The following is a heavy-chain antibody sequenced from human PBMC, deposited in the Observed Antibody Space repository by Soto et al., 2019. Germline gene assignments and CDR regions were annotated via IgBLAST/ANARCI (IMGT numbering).Heavy chain of an antibody. CDR2: ITGSGDKT. J-gene: IGHJ4*02. V-gene: IGHV3-23*01. D-gene: IGHD3-22*01. CDR3: ATMRGFFEF. Sequence: GGSRRRSWAATSAFRFSSYSMSLVRQTPGKGLEWVSAITGSGDKTYYADSVEGRFTISRDNSKDTHYLQMSSLRAEDTAIYYCATMRGFFEFWGQGTLVTVSS. CDR1: AFRFSSYS.